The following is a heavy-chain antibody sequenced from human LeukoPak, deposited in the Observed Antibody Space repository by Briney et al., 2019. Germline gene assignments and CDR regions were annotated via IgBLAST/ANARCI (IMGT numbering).Heavy chain of an antibody. J-gene: IGHJ1*01. Sequence: SVKVSCKASGFTFTSSAMQWVRQARGQRLEWIGWIVVGSGNTNYAQKFQERVTMTRDTSISTAYMELSRLRSDDTAVFYCARGGLSGSYYDYFHHWGPGTLVTVSS. D-gene: IGHD1-26*01. CDR3: ARGGLSGSYYDYFHH. CDR2: IVVGSGNT. CDR1: GFTFTSSA. V-gene: IGHV1-58*02.